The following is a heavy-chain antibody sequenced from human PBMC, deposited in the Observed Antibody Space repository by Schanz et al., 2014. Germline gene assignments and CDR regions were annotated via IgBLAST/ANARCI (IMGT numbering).Heavy chain of an antibody. Sequence: EVQLLDSGGGLVQPGGSLRLSCAASGFTFSTYAMSWVRQAPGRGLEWVSGISGSGGSTYYADSVEGRFTISRDNSRNTLYLQRNSLRTEDTAVYYCASPSGYSDYGTYFDFWGQGTLVSVSS. V-gene: IGHV3-23*01. CDR1: GFTFSTYA. CDR3: ASPSGYSDYGTYFDF. D-gene: IGHD5-12*01. CDR2: ISGSGGST. J-gene: IGHJ4*02.